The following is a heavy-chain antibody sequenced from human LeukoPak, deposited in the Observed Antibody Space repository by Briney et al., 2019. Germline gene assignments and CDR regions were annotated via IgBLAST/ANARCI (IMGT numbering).Heavy chain of an antibody. J-gene: IGHJ6*02. CDR1: GYSFTSYG. CDR2: ISAYNGNA. CDR3: ARDAPATVRATYYYGMDV. D-gene: IGHD4-11*01. Sequence: GASVKVSCKASGYSFTSYGISWVRQAPGQGLEWMGWISAYNGNANYAQELQDRVTMTTDTSTSTAYMELRNLRSDDTAVYYCARDAPATVRATYYYGMDVWGQGTTVTVSS. V-gene: IGHV1-18*01.